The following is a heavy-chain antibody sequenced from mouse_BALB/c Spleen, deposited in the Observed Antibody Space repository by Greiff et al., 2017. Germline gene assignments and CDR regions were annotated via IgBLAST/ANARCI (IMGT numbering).Heavy chain of an antibody. J-gene: IGHJ3*01. CDR2: ISSGGST. V-gene: IGHV5-6-5*01. CDR3: ARGAYYSPLAY. D-gene: IGHD2-12*01. Sequence: EVMLVESGGGLVKPGGSLKLSCAASGFTFSSYAMSWVRQTPEKRLEWVASISSGGSTYYPDSVKGRFTISRDNARNILYLQMSSLRSEDTAMYYCARGAYYSPLAYWGQGTLVTVSA. CDR1: GFTFSSYA.